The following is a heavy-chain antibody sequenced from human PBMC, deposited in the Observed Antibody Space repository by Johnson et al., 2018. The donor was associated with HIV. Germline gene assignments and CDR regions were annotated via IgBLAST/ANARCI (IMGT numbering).Heavy chain of an antibody. D-gene: IGHD1-26*01. CDR3: ARGSYSDGCGDAFDI. CDR2: IYSGGST. J-gene: IGHJ3*02. V-gene: IGHV3-66*02. CDR1: GFTVSSNY. Sequence: EVQLVESGGGLVQPGGSLRLSCAASGFTVSSNYMSLVRQAPGKGLEWVSVIYSGGSTYYADSVKGRFTIYRDNSKNTLYLQMNSLRAEDTAVYYCARGSYSDGCGDAFDIWGQGPMVSVSS.